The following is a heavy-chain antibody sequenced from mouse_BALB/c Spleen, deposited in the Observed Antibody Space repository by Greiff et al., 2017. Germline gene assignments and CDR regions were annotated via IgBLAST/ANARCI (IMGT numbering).Heavy chain of an antibody. Sequence: EVQLQQSGPELVKPGASVKMSCKASGYTFTDYYMDWVKQSHGESFEWIGRVNPYNGGTSYNQKFKGKATLTVDKSSSTAYMELNSLTSEDSAVYYCARREIPRYFDYWGQGTTLTVSS. J-gene: IGHJ2*01. CDR3: ARREIPRYFDY. CDR2: VNPYNGGT. V-gene: IGHV1-19*01. CDR1: GYTFTDYY.